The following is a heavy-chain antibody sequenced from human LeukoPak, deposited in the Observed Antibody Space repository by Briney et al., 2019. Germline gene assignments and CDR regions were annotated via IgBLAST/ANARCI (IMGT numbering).Heavy chain of an antibody. CDR1: GYTFTSYG. J-gene: IGHJ4*02. CDR2: ISAYNGNT. V-gene: IGHV1-18*04. D-gene: IGHD4-17*01. CDR3: ARVPDYGDYTDYFDY. Sequence: ASVKVSCKASGYTFTSYGISWVRQAPGQGLEWMGWISAYNGNTNYAQKLQGRVTMTTDTSTSTAYMELRSLRSDDTAVYYCARVPDYGDYTDYFDYWGQGTLVIVSS.